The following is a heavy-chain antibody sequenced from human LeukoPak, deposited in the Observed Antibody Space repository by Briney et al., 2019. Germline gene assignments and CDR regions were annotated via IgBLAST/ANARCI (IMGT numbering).Heavy chain of an antibody. V-gene: IGHV4-31*11. CDR2: IFHSGIT. D-gene: IGHD3-10*01. Sequence: SETLSLTCAVSGVSISTGVYYWSWIRQHPGKGLEWIGYIFHSGITYYNPSLKSRVTISVDTSKNQFSLKMSSVTAADTAVYYCARYYYGSGSYPYFDYWGQGTLVTVSS. CDR3: ARYYYGSGSYPYFDY. CDR1: GVSISTGVYY. J-gene: IGHJ4*02.